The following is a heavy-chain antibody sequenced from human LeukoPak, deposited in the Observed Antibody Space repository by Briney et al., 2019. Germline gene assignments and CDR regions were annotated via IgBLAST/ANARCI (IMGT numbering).Heavy chain of an antibody. CDR1: GFTFTNAW. CDR2: IRGKADGGTT. V-gene: IGHV3-15*01. D-gene: IGHD3-10*01. CDR3: TTIPNRLTMVRGLTGPTFHY. J-gene: IGHJ4*02. Sequence: GGSLRLSCATSGFTFTNAWMSWVRQGPGKGLEWLGRIRGKADGGTTDYAAPVKGRFTISRDDSKNTLFLQMNSLKTEDTAVYYCTTIPNRLTMVRGLTGPTFHYWGQGTLVTVSS.